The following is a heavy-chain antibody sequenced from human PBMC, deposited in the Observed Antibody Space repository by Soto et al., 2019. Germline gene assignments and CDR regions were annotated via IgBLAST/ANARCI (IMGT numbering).Heavy chain of an antibody. CDR2: INPNSGGT. D-gene: IGHD2-2*01. V-gene: IGHV1-2*04. Sequence: ASVKVSCKASGYTFTGYYMHWVRQAPGQGLEWMGWINPNSGGTNYAQKFQGWVTMTRDTSISTAYMELSRLRSDDTAVYYCARENLAAMAGYYFDYWGQGTLVTVSS. CDR1: GYTFTGYY. CDR3: ARENLAAMAGYYFDY. J-gene: IGHJ4*02.